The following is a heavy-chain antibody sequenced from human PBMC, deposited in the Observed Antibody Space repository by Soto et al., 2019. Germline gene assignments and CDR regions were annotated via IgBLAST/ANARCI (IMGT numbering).Heavy chain of an antibody. Sequence: SETLSLTCTVSGCSISSGGYYWSWIRQHPGKGLEWIGYIYYSGSTYYNPSLKSRVTISVDTSKDQFSLKLSSVTAADTAVYYCARVVCSGGSCCSVAWSDPWGQGTLVTVSS. D-gene: IGHD2-15*01. CDR2: IYYSGST. V-gene: IGHV4-31*03. J-gene: IGHJ5*02. CDR1: GCSISSGGYY. CDR3: ARVVCSGGSCCSVAWSDP.